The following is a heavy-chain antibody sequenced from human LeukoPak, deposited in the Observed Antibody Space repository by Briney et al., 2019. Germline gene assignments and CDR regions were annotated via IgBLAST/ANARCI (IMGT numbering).Heavy chain of an antibody. V-gene: IGHV1-2*02. CDR2: INPNSGGT. CDR1: GYTFTGYY. CDR3: ARAKTMVTFDY. Sequence: ASVKVPCKASGYTFTGYYMHWVRQAPGQGLEWMGWINPNSGGTNYAQKFQGRVTMTRDTSISTAYMELSRLRSNDTAVYYCARAKTMVTFDYWGQGTLVTVSS. J-gene: IGHJ4*02. D-gene: IGHD3-10*01.